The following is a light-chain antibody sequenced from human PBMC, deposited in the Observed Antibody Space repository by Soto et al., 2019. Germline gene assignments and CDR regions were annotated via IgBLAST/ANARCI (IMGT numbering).Light chain of an antibody. CDR2: EVS. CDR1: SSDVGGYTY. Sequence: QSTLTQPASVSGSPGQSITISCTGTSSDVGGYTYVSWYQHYPGKAPKLIIYEVSHRPSGVSDRFSGSKFGSTASLTISGLQAEDEADYYWSSYRSGSTLLVVFGGGTKLTVL. CDR3: SSYRSGSTLLVV. J-gene: IGLJ2*01. V-gene: IGLV2-14*01.